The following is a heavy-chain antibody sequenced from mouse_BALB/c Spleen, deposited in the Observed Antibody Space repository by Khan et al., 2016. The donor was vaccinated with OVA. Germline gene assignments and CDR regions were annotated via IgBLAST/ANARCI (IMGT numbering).Heavy chain of an antibody. CDR3: ARKNYYGYAMDY. Sequence: VQLVESGPGLVKPSQSLSLTCTVTGYSITSGYAWNWIRQFPGNKLEWMGYISYSGSTSYNPSLRSRISITRDTSKNQFFLQLNSVTTEDTATYYCARKNYYGYAMDYWGQGTSVTV. V-gene: IGHV3-2*02. CDR1: GYSITSGYA. D-gene: IGHD1-1*01. CDR2: ISYSGST. J-gene: IGHJ4*01.